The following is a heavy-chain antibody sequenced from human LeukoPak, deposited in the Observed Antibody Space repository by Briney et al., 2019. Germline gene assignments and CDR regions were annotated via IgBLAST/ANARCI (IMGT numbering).Heavy chain of an antibody. D-gene: IGHD2-2*02. CDR3: AKSPYQLLYGNWFDP. J-gene: IGHJ5*02. Sequence: GGSLRLSCAASGFTFSSYAMSWVRQAPGKGLEWVSAISGSGGSTYYADSVKGRFTISRDNSKNTLYLQMNSLRAEDTAVYYCAKSPYQLLYGNWFDPWGQGTLVTVSS. CDR1: GFTFSSYA. CDR2: ISGSGGST. V-gene: IGHV3-23*01.